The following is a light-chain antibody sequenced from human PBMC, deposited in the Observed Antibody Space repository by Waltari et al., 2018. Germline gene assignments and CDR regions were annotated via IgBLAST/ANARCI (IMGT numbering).Light chain of an antibody. CDR1: SSNMGAGYD. CDR2: ENT. J-gene: IGLJ1*01. Sequence: QSVLTQPPSVSGAPGQKVTIFCTGSSSNMGAGYDVHWYQQLPGTAPKLLIHENTNRPSGVPDRFPGSKSGTSASLAMTGLQAEDEADYYCQSYDSSLSAYVLGTGTKVTVL. V-gene: IGLV1-40*01. CDR3: QSYDSSLSAYV.